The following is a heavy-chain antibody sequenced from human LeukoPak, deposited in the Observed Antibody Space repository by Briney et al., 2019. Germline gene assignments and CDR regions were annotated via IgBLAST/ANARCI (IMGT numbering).Heavy chain of an antibody. CDR1: GGSMSDYY. CDR2: IYYSGNT. V-gene: IGHV4-59*01. Sequence: SETLSLTCTVSGGSMSDYYWSWIRQPPGKGPEWIGYIYYSGNTNYNPSLKSRVTISVDTSKNQFSLKMRSVTAADTAVYYCARDRRDTSMVWDYWGQGTLVTVSS. CDR3: ARDRRDTSMVWDY. D-gene: IGHD5-18*01. J-gene: IGHJ4*02.